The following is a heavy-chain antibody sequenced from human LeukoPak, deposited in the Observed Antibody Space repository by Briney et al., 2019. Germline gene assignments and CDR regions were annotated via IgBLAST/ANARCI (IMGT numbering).Heavy chain of an antibody. CDR1: GFTFSSYS. CDR3: ARQVTYYDFWSGYYSSDLPRYFDY. J-gene: IGHJ4*02. V-gene: IGHV3-21*01. CDR2: ISSSSSYI. D-gene: IGHD3-3*01. Sequence: GGSLRLSCAASGFTFSSYSMNWVRQAPGKGLEWVSSISSSSSYIYYADSVKGRFTISRDNAKNSLYLQMNSLRAEDTAVYYCARQVTYYDFWSGYYSSDLPRYFDYWGQGTLVTVSS.